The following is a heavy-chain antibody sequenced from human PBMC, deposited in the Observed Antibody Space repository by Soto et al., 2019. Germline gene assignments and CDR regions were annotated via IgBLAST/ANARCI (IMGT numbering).Heavy chain of an antibody. V-gene: IGHV3-33*01. J-gene: IGHJ4*02. CDR2: IWYDGSNK. D-gene: IGHD6-13*01. CDR3: AREIAAGASDS. Sequence: GGSLRLSCAASGFTFSSYVMHWVRQAPGKGLEWVAVIWYDGSNKNYADSVKGRFTISRDNSKNTLYLQMNSLRADDTALYSCAREIAAGASDSWGQGTLVTVSS. CDR1: GFTFSSYV.